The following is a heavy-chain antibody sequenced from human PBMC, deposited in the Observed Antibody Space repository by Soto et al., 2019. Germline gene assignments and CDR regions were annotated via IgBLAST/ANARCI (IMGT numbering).Heavy chain of an antibody. Sequence: QVQLVQSGAEVKKPGASVKVSCKASGYTFTSYDINWVRQATGQGLEWMGWMNPNSGNTGYAQKYQGKVNMTRNTSLSTAYMELGSLSSEDTGVYYCSRRRSSGYPACDYWGQGTLVTVSS. CDR2: MNPNSGNT. CDR3: SRRRSSGYPACDY. J-gene: IGHJ4*02. V-gene: IGHV1-8*01. D-gene: IGHD3-22*01. CDR1: GYTFTSYD.